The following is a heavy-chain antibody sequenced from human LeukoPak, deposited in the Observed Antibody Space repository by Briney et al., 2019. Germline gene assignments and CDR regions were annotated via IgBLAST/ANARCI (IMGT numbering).Heavy chain of an antibody. V-gene: IGHV3-74*01. J-gene: IGHJ4*02. CDR3: ARDSGSYVLAN. Sequence: GGSLRLSCAASGFTFSRYWMHCVRQAPGHGLVWVSPINSGGTSTNYADSVKGRFTISRDNAKHTLYLQMNSLRAEDTAVYYCARDSGSYVLANWGQGTLVTVSS. CDR2: INSGGTST. D-gene: IGHD1-26*01. CDR1: GFTFSRYW.